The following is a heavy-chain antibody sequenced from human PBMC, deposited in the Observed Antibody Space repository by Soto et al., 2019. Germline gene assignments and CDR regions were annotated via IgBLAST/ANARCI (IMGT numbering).Heavy chain of an antibody. CDR1: GFTFSSYA. CDR3: ARVFYDSCGHYYDH. D-gene: IGHD3-22*01. Sequence: PGVSLRLSSAAAGFTFSSYALHWVRQAPGKGLEYISGISSNGGTIYYADSVKGRFTISRDNSKNTLYLQMGSLRAEDMAVYYCARVFYDSCGHYYDHWGQGT. J-gene: IGHJ4*02. V-gene: IGHV3-64*02. CDR2: ISSNGGTI.